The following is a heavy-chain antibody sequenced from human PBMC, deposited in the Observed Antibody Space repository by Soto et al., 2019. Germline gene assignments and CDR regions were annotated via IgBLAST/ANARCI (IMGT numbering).Heavy chain of an antibody. J-gene: IGHJ4*02. V-gene: IGHV4-59*01. CDR1: GCSISSYY. CDR2: VYYTGTT. Sequence: QVQLHESGPGLLKPSDTLSITCSVSGCSISSYYYICVRQPPGKGLEWIGSVYYTGTTDYNPSLMSRVTKSVDTSKTQFSLKMSSVTAANTAVYYCARDLVAVPRAFDYWGRGTMVTGSS. CDR3: ARDLVAVPRAFDY. D-gene: IGHD6-19*01.